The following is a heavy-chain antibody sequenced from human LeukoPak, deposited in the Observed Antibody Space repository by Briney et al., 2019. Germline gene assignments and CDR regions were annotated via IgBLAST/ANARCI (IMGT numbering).Heavy chain of an antibody. CDR1: GGSVSSGSYY. CDR2: IYYSGST. V-gene: IGHV4-61*01. Sequence: SETLSLTCTVSGGSVSSGSYYWSWIRQPPGKGLEWIGYIYYSGSTNYNPSLKSRVTISVDTSKNQFSLKLSSVTAADTAVYYCAIQADYYDSSGYYKNFDYWGQGTLVTVSS. D-gene: IGHD3-22*01. CDR3: AIQADYYDSSGYYKNFDY. J-gene: IGHJ4*02.